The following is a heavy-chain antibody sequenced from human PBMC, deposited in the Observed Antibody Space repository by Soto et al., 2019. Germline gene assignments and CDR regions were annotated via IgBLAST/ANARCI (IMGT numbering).Heavy chain of an antibody. CDR1: GYTFTNYG. CDR2: ISTYTGNT. J-gene: IGHJ6*03. D-gene: IGHD5-12*01. V-gene: IGHV1-18*01. CDR3: ARGISGYDRVDYYYYYMDV. Sequence: ASVKVSCKASGYTFTNYGISWVRQAPGQGLEWMGWISTYTGNTNYAQRLQGRVTMTTDTSTSTAYMELRSLISDDTAVYYCARGISGYDRVDYYYYYMDVWGKGTTVTVSS.